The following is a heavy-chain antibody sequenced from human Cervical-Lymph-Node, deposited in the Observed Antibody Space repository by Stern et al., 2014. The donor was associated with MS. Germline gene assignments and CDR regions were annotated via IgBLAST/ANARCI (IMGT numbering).Heavy chain of an antibody. D-gene: IGHD3-10*01. CDR1: GFTFSSYW. CDR3: ARGGLWFGELLFPFDY. J-gene: IGHJ4*02. Sequence: EVQLVESGGGLVQPGGSLRLSCAASGFTFSSYWMSWVRQAPGKGLERVANIKQDGSEKSYVDSVKGRFTISRDNAKNSLYLQMNSLRAEDTAVYYCARGGLWFGELLFPFDYWGQGTLVTVSS. CDR2: IKQDGSEK. V-gene: IGHV3-7*03.